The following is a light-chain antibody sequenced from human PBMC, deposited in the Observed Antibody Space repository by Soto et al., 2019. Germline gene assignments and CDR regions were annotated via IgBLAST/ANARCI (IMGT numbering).Light chain of an antibody. CDR2: GAS. CDR3: QLYNRNTWS. CDR1: QSVGTW. J-gene: IGKJ1*01. Sequence: DIQMTQSPSPLSASVGGRVTITCRASQSVGTWVAWYQQKPGKAPKLLIYGASNLESGVPSRFSGSGSGTEFTLTITTLQPDDFATYFCQLYNRNTWSFGPGTKVDIK. V-gene: IGKV1-5*01.